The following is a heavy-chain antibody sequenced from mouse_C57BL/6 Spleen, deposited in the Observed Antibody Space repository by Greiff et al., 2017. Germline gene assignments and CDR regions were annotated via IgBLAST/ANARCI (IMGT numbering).Heavy chain of an antibody. D-gene: IGHD2-4*01. CDR1: GYTFTSYW. CDR2: IYPSDSET. Sequence: VQLQQPGAELVRPGSSVKLSCKASGYTFTSYWMDWVKQRPGQGLEWIGNIYPSDSETHYNQKFKDKATLTVDKSSSTAYMQLSSLTSEDSAVYYCARSGNDYSCDYWGQGTTLTVSS. V-gene: IGHV1-61*01. CDR3: ARSGNDYSCDY. J-gene: IGHJ2*01.